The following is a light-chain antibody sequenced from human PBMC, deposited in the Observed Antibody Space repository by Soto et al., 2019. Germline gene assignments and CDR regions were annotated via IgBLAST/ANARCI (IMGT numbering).Light chain of an antibody. CDR2: AAS. CDR3: QQTYSTPGWT. Sequence: DIQRTQSPSSLSASVGDRVTITCRASQTITSDLNWYQQRPGKAPKLLIYAASNLQSGVPSRFSGSGSGTDFTFIISSLQPEDSATYYCQQTYSTPGWTFGQGTKVDIK. V-gene: IGKV1-39*01. CDR1: QTITSD. J-gene: IGKJ1*01.